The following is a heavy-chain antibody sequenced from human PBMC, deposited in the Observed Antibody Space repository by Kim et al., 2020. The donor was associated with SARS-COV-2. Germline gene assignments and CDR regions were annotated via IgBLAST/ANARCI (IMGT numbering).Heavy chain of an antibody. V-gene: IGHV1-3*01. CDR2: NGNT. D-gene: IGHD1-7*01. Sequence: NGNTKYSPRFQGRVTFTRDTSATTAYMELSRLTSEDTAVYYCARAQELDYWGQGTLVIVSS. J-gene: IGHJ4*02. CDR3: ARAQELDY.